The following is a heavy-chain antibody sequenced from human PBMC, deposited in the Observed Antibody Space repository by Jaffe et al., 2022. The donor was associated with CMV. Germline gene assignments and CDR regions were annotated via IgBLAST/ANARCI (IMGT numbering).Heavy chain of an antibody. CDR3: ARGRDFWSGYYYYMDV. D-gene: IGHD3-3*01. CDR1: GYTFTGYY. V-gene: IGHV1-2*04. J-gene: IGHJ6*03. CDR2: INPNSGGT. Sequence: QVQLVQSGAEVKKPGASVKVSCKASGYTFTGYYMHWVRQAPGQGLEWMGWINPNSGGTNYAQKFQGWVTMTRDTSISTAYMELSRLRSDDTAVYYCARGRDFWSGYYYYMDVWGKGTTVTVSS.